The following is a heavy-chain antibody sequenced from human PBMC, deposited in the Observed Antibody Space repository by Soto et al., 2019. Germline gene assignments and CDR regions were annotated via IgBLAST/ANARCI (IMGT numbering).Heavy chain of an antibody. V-gene: IGHV1-69*06. CDR2: IIPIFGTA. CDR1: GGTFSRHA. J-gene: IGHJ4*02. D-gene: IGHD3-22*01. CDR3: ARGWGYDSNDYYYAY. Sequence: QVQLVQSGAEVRKPGSSVKVSCKASGGTFSRHAISWVRQAPGQGLEWMGGIIPIFGTANHAQKFQGRVKNIADKSTSTVYMELSSLRSEDTAMYYCARGWGYDSNDYYYAYWGQGTLVIVSS.